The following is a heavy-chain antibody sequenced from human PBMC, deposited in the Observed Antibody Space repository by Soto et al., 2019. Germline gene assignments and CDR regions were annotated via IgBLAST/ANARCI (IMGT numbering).Heavy chain of an antibody. CDR1: GGSFSSGSYY. Sequence: SETLSLTCAVYGGSFSSGSYYWSWIRQPPGKGLEWIGEMSHSGGSHFNPSLKSRVTISVDTSKNQFSLKMSSVTAADTALYYCARVERGTATTVVDAFDIWGPGTMVTVSS. CDR3: ARVERGTATTVVDAFDI. J-gene: IGHJ3*02. D-gene: IGHD1-1*01. V-gene: IGHV4-34*01. CDR2: MSHSGGS.